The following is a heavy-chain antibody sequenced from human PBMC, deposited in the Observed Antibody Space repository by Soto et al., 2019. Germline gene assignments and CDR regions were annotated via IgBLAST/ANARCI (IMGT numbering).Heavy chain of an antibody. V-gene: IGHV3-30*18. D-gene: IGHD2-15*01. CDR3: ANASGRLLGY. Sequence: QVQLVESGGGVVQPGRSLRLSCAASGFTFSSYGMHWVRQAPGKGLEWVAVISYDGSNKYYADSVKGRFTISRDNSKNTLYLQMNSLRAEDTAVYYCANASGRLLGYWGQGTLVTVSS. CDR2: ISYDGSNK. CDR1: GFTFSSYG. J-gene: IGHJ4*02.